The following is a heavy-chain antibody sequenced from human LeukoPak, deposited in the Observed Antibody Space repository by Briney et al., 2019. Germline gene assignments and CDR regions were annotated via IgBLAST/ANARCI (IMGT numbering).Heavy chain of an antibody. D-gene: IGHD6-6*01. V-gene: IGHV3-48*01. Sequence: GGSLRLSCAASGFTFSSYSMNWVRQAPGKGLEWVSYISSSSSTIYYADSVKGRFTISRDNAKNSLYLQMNSLRAEDTAVYYCARFPKYSSSSGDVDYWGQGTLVTVSS. CDR1: GFTFSSYS. CDR3: ARFPKYSSSSGDVDY. CDR2: ISSSSSTI. J-gene: IGHJ4*02.